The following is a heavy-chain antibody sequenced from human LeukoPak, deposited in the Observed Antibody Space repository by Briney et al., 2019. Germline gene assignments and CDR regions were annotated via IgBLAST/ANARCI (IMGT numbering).Heavy chain of an antibody. CDR3: AREDILTGYRDDY. D-gene: IGHD3-9*01. CDR1: GGSISSGAYY. V-gene: IGHV4-30-4*01. J-gene: IGHJ4*02. Sequence: SETLSLTCTVSGGSISSGAYYWGWIRQPPGKGLEWIGYIYYSGSTYYNPSLKSRVTISVDTSKNQFSLKLSSVTAADTAVYYCAREDILTGYRDDYWGQGTLVTVSS. CDR2: IYYSGST.